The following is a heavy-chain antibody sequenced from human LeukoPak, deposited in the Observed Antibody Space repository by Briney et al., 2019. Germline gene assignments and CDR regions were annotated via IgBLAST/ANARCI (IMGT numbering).Heavy chain of an antibody. CDR1: GFTFSSYA. J-gene: IGHJ3*02. D-gene: IGHD1-26*01. Sequence: GGSLRLSCAASGFTFSSYAMHWVRQAPGKGLEYVSAISSNGGSTYYANSVKGRFTISRDNSKNTLYLQMGSLRAEDMAVYYCARDHHSGSYSSKLPGAFDIWGQGTMVTVSS. CDR2: ISSNGGST. V-gene: IGHV3-64*01. CDR3: ARDHHSGSYSSKLPGAFDI.